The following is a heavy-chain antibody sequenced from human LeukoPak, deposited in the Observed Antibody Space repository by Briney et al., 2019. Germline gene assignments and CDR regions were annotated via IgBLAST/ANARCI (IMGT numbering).Heavy chain of an antibody. CDR3: ARVVVGWFDP. CDR2: IYYSGST. V-gene: IGHV4-39*07. J-gene: IGHJ5*02. CDR1: GGSISSSSYY. D-gene: IGHD2-21*01. Sequence: SETLSLTCTVSGGSISSSSYYWGWIRQPPGKGLEWIGYIYYSGSTYYNPSLKSRVTISVDTSKNQFSLKLSSVTAADTAVYYCARVVVGWFDPWGQGTLVTVSS.